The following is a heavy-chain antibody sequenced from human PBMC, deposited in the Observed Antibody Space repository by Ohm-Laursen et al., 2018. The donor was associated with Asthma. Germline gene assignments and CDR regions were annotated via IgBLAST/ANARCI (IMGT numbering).Heavy chain of an antibody. V-gene: IGHV3-48*01. J-gene: IGHJ6*02. CDR1: GFPFSLYA. Sequence: GSLRLSCSAPGFPFSLYAMDWVRQAPGKGPEWLSYISSDITTIYYADSVKGRFTISRDNAKNSLYLQMSNLRAEDTAVYYCAIHPRYNWNDDYYYYGMDVWGQGTTVTVSS. D-gene: IGHD1-1*01. CDR2: ISSDITTI. CDR3: AIHPRYNWNDDYYYYGMDV.